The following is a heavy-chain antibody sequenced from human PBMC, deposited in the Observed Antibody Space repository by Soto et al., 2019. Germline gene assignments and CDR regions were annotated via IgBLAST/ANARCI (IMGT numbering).Heavy chain of an antibody. CDR2: ISGSGDYT. V-gene: IGHV3-23*01. CDR1: GLPVSIYA. CDR3: AKVLKAVAGTYDY. J-gene: IGHJ4*02. D-gene: IGHD6-19*01. Sequence: PAGSLGLACAASGLPVSIYAMSWVRQAPGKGLEWVSAISGSGDYTYYADSVKGRFAISRDNSKNTLYLQMNSLRAEDTAVYYCAKVLKAVAGTYDYWGQGTLVTVSS.